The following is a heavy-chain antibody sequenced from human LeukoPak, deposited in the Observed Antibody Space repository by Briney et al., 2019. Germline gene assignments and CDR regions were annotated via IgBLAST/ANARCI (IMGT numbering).Heavy chain of an antibody. J-gene: IGHJ3*02. D-gene: IGHD3-22*01. CDR1: GFTFISYG. Sequence: GGSLRLSCAASGFTFISYGMQWVRQAPGKGLAWVSRINTDGSSTTYADSVKGRFTISRDNAKNTLYLQMNSLRAEDTAVYYCARGNYYENSGYWVLSAFDIWGQGTMVTVSS. V-gene: IGHV3-74*01. CDR3: ARGNYYENSGYWVLSAFDI. CDR2: INTDGSST.